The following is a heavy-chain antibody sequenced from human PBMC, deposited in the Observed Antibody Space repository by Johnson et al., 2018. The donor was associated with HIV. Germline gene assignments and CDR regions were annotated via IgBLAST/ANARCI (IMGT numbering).Heavy chain of an antibody. CDR1: GFTFSNYD. Sequence: QVQLVESGGGVVQPGRSLRLSCAASGFTFSNYDMHWVRQSPGRWLEEVAFIQYDGKNKYYADSVKGRFTISRDNSKNTLFLQMSSLRTEDTAVYYCTKDHDYGDAFDLWGQGSMVTVSS. CDR3: TKDHDYGDAFDL. J-gene: IGHJ3*01. CDR2: IQYDGKNK. V-gene: IGHV3-30*02. D-gene: IGHD4-17*01.